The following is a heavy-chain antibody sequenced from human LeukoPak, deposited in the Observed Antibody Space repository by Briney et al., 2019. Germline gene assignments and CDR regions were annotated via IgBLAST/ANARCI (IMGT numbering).Heavy chain of an antibody. CDR1: GYTFTSYG. Sequence: ASVKVSCQASGYTFTSYGISWVRQAPGQGLEWMGWISAYNGNTNYAQKLQGRVTMTTDTSTSTAYMELRSLRSDDTAVYYCARVPTHYDYVWGSYRYTGDYWGQGTLVTVSS. CDR3: ARVPTHYDYVWGSYRYTGDY. J-gene: IGHJ4*02. D-gene: IGHD3-16*02. CDR2: ISAYNGNT. V-gene: IGHV1-18*01.